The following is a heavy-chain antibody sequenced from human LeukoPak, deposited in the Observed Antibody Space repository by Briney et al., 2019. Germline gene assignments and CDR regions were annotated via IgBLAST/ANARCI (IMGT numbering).Heavy chain of an antibody. J-gene: IGHJ5*02. CDR1: GGSISSYY. V-gene: IGHV4-59*01. CDR3: ARGADWFDP. Sequence: PSETLSLTCTVSGGSISSYYWSWIRQPPGKGLEWIGYIYYSGSTNYNPSLKSRVTISVDTSKNQFSLKLSSVTAADTAVYYCARGADWFDPWGQGTLVAVSS. CDR2: IYYSGST.